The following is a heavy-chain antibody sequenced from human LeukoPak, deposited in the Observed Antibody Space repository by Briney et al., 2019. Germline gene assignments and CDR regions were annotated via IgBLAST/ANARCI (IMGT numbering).Heavy chain of an antibody. CDR2: ISGSSSYK. CDR3: ARDLKFRPGGAFDI. Sequence: GGPLRLSCAASGFTFSRYSMNWVRQAPGKGLEWVSSISGSSSYKYYADSVKGRFTISRDNAKNSLYLQMNSLRAEDTAVYYCARDLKFRPGGAFDIWGQGTMVTVSS. J-gene: IGHJ3*02. V-gene: IGHV3-21*01. D-gene: IGHD3-10*01. CDR1: GFTFSRYS.